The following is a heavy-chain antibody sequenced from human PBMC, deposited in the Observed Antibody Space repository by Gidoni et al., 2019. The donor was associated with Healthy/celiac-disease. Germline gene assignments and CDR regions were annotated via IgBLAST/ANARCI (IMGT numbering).Heavy chain of an antibody. CDR3: ARDGGDYYDSSGYYLNYYYYYMDV. D-gene: IGHD3-22*01. V-gene: IGHV1-69*06. J-gene: IGHJ6*03. Sequence: QVQLVQSGAEVKKPGSSVKVSCKASGGTFSSYAISWVRQAPGKGLEWMGGIIPIFGTANYAQKFQGRVTITADKSTSTAYMELSSLRSEDTAVYYCARDGGDYYDSSGYYLNYYYYYMDVWGKGTTVTVSS. CDR2: IIPIFGTA. CDR1: GGTFSSYA.